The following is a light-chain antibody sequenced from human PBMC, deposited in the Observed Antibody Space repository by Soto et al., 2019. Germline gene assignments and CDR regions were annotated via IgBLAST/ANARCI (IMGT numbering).Light chain of an antibody. V-gene: IGKV3-20*01. CDR2: GAS. CDR1: QSVSSSY. J-gene: IGKJ1*01. CDR3: QQYGSSPRT. Sequence: EIVLTQSPGTLSLSPGERATLSXXXXQSVSSSYLAWYQQKPGQAPRLLIYGASSRATGIPDRFSGSGSGTDFTLTISRLEPEDFAVYYCQQYGSSPRTFGQGTKVEIK.